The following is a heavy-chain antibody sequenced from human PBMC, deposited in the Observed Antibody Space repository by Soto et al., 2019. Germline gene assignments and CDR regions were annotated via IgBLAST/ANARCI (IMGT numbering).Heavy chain of an antibody. Sequence: SETRSLTCTVSGGSISSSSYYWGWIRQPPGKGLEWIGSIYYSGSTYYNPSLKSRVTISVDTSKNQFSLKLSSVTAADTAVYYCASGYGSGSYYNAPSFFDYWGQGTLVT. D-gene: IGHD3-10*01. V-gene: IGHV4-39*01. CDR1: GGSISSSSYY. CDR2: IYYSGST. J-gene: IGHJ4*02. CDR3: ASGYGSGSYYNAPSFFDY.